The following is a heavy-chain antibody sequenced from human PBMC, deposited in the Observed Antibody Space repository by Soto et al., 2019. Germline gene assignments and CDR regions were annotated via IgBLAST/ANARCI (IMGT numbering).Heavy chain of an antibody. Sequence: QVQLVESGGGVVQPGRSLRLSCAASGFTFSSYGMHWVRQAPGKGLEWVAVIWYDGSNQYYADSVKGRFTISRDNSKNTLYLQMNSLRAEDTAVYYCARDIAAAGTSYYYYGMDVWGQGTTVTVSS. CDR3: ARDIAAAGTSYYYYGMDV. D-gene: IGHD6-13*01. V-gene: IGHV3-33*01. J-gene: IGHJ6*02. CDR2: IWYDGSNQ. CDR1: GFTFSSYG.